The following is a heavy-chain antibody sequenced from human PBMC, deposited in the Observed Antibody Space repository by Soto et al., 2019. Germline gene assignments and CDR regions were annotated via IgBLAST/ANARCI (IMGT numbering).Heavy chain of an antibody. CDR3: ARGRDSGLYYFDY. V-gene: IGHV3-13*01. D-gene: IGHD2-21*01. J-gene: IGHJ4*02. CDR2: ISTAGNT. Sequence: VRQATGKGLEWVSTISTAGNTYSPGSVKGRFTISRENAKNSLYLQMNSLRVDDTAVYYCARGRDSGLYYFDYWGQGTLVTVSS.